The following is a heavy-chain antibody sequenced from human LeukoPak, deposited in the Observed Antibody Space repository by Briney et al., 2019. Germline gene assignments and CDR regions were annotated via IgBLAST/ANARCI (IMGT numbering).Heavy chain of an antibody. CDR1: GYTFTGYY. D-gene: IGHD2-15*01. CDR3: ARAATVGMYCSGGSCYSDHNWFDP. Sequence: GASVKVSCKASGYTFTGYYMHWVRQAPGQGLEWMGWINPNSGGTNYAQKFQGRVTMTRDTSISTAYMELSRLRSDDTAVYYCARAATVGMYCSGGSCYSDHNWFDPWGQGTLVTVSS. J-gene: IGHJ5*02. CDR2: INPNSGGT. V-gene: IGHV1-2*02.